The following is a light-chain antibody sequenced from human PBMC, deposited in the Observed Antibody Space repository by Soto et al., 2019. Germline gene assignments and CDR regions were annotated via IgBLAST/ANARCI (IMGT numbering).Light chain of an antibody. CDR2: AAS. CDR3: QQLYSYPFT. V-gene: IGKV1-9*01. J-gene: IGKJ3*01. CDR1: QGISNY. Sequence: IQLTQSPSSLSASVGDRVTITCRASQGISNYVAWYQQEPGEAPQLLIYAASTLQSGVPSRFSGSGSGTDFTLTISSLQPEDFAAYFCQQLYSYPFTFGPGTKVDIK.